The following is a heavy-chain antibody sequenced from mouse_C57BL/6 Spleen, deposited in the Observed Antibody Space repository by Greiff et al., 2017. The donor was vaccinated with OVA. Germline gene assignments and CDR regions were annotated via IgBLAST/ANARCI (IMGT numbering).Heavy chain of an antibody. V-gene: IGHV5-9-1*02. CDR1: GFTFSIYA. D-gene: IGHD2-3*01. Sequence: EVQLVESGEGLVKPGGSLKLSCAASGFTFSIYAMSWVRQTPEKRLEWVAYISSGGDYIYYADTVKGRFTISRDNARNTLYLQMSSRKSEDTAMYYCTREGIYDGYPGFDYWGQGTTLTVSA. CDR3: TREGIYDGYPGFDY. J-gene: IGHJ2*01. CDR2: ISSGGDYI.